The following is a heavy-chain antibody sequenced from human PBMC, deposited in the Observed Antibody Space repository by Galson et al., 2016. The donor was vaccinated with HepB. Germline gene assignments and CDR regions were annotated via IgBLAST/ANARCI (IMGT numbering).Heavy chain of an antibody. CDR2: IYWDDDK. J-gene: IGHJ4*02. D-gene: IGHD2-2*01. CDR3: AHRPADFGVCSTASCKADYFDY. V-gene: IGHV2-5*02. CDR1: GLSVSTFGVG. Sequence: PALVKPTQTLTLTCTLSGLSVSTFGVGVGWIRQPPGRALEWLALIYWDDDKRYNPSLKGRLTITKDTSKNQVVLTMANVDPVDTATYYCAHRPADFGVCSTASCKADYFDYWGQGTLVTVSS.